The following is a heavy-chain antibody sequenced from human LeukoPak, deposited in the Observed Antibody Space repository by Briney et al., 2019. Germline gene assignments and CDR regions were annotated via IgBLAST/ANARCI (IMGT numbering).Heavy chain of an antibody. V-gene: IGHV3-74*01. J-gene: IGHJ4*02. Sequence: PGRSLRLSCAASGFTFSNYAMHWVRQAPGKGLVWVSRTNNDGSTTSYADSVKGRFTISRDNAKNTLYLQMNSLRAEGTAVYYCARDQDGPGPSVDYWGQGTLVTVSS. CDR2: TNNDGSTT. D-gene: IGHD1-14*01. CDR3: ARDQDGPGPSVDY. CDR1: GFTFSNYA.